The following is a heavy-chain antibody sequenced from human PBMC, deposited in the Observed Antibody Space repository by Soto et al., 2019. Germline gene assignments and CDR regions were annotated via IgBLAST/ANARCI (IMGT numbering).Heavy chain of an antibody. CDR1: GGSIRGYY. D-gene: IGHD3-22*01. CDR3: ARARYDSSGYYYFDY. Sequence: LSLTCTVSGGSIRGYYWSWIRQPPGKGLEWIGYIYYSGSSNYNPSLKSRVTIPLDTSKNQFSLRLRSVTAADTAVYYCARARYDSSGYYYFDYWGQGTLVTVYS. V-gene: IGHV4-59*01. CDR2: IYYSGSS. J-gene: IGHJ4*02.